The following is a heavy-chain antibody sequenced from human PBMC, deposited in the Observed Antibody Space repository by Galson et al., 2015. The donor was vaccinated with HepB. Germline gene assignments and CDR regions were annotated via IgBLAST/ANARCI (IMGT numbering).Heavy chain of an antibody. D-gene: IGHD1-26*01. J-gene: IGHJ4*02. CDR3: ARDADSGSYGY. V-gene: IGHV1-18*04. CDR2: ISVYNGNT. Sequence: SVKVSCKASGYTFTTYGISWVRQAPGQGLEWIGWISVYNGNTNYAQKLQDRVTMTTDTSTDTAYVELRSLRSDDTAVYYCARDADSGSYGYWGQETLVTVSS. CDR1: GYTFTTYG.